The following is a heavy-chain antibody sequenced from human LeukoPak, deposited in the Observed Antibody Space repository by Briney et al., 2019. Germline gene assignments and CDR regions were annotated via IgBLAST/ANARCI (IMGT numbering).Heavy chain of an antibody. CDR3: ARDRDSSGYYHRTFDY. D-gene: IGHD3-22*01. CDR1: GYTVSSNY. CDR2: ICSGGST. Sequence: GGSLRLSCAASGYTVSSNYMSWVRQAPGKGLEWVSVICSGGSTYYADSVKGRFTISRDNSKNTLYLQMNSLRAEDTAVYYCARDRDSSGYYHRTFDYWGQGTLVTVSS. V-gene: IGHV3-66*01. J-gene: IGHJ4*02.